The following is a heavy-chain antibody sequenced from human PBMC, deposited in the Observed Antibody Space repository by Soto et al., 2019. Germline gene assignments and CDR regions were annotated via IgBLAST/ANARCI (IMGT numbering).Heavy chain of an antibody. CDR1: GGSISSGDYY. CDR3: ASQNYGGNSEGDFDY. D-gene: IGHD4-17*01. V-gene: IGHV4-30-4*01. CDR2: IYYSGST. Sequence: QVQLQESGPGLVKPSQTLSLTCTVSGGSISSGDYYWSWIRQPPGKGLEWIGYIYYSGSTYYNPSLKSRVTISVYTSKNQFSLKLSSVTAADTAVYYCASQNYGGNSEGDFDYWGQGTLVTVSS. J-gene: IGHJ4*02.